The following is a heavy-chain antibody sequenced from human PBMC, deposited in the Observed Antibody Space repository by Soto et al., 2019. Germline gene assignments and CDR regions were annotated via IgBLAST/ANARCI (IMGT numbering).Heavy chain of an antibody. J-gene: IGHJ2*01. V-gene: IGHV1-3*01. CDR3: ARAPIGGGELLHWDFDL. D-gene: IGHD1-26*01. CDR2: IHAGNGNT. Sequence: QVQLVQSGAEVKKPGASVKVSCKASGYTFTSYAMHWVRQAPGQRLEWMGWIHAGNGNTKYSQKFQGRVTITMDTSAGTAYMELSSLRSEDTAVYSCARAPIGGGELLHWDFDLWGRGTLVTVSS. CDR1: GYTFTSYA.